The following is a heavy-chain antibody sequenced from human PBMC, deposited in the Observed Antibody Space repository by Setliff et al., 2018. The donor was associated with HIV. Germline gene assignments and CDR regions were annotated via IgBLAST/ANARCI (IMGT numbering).Heavy chain of an antibody. J-gene: IGHJ4*02. D-gene: IGHD1-7*01. CDR2: ISTYNGNT. V-gene: IGHV1-18*01. Sequence: ASVKVSCKASGYTFTSYGITWVRQAPGQGLEWMGWISTYNGNTHYAQKLQGRVTMTTDTSTSTAYMELRSLRSDDTAMYYCARDAPGNTESAPGYWGQGTLVTVSS. CDR1: GYTFTSYG. CDR3: ARDAPGNTESAPGY.